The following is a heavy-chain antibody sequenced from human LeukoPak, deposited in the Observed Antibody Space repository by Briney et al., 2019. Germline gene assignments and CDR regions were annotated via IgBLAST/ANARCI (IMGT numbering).Heavy chain of an antibody. J-gene: IGHJ4*02. D-gene: IGHD3-22*01. CDR3: AREGNSGYYPY. CDR1: GFTFSTYA. V-gene: IGHV3-23*01. CDR2: MSDDSRKS. Sequence: GGSLRLSCAASGFTFSTYALSWVRQAPGKGLEWVSAMSDDSRKSYYADSVKGRFTISRDNSKNTLYLQMSSLRAEDTAMYYCAREGNSGYYPYWGQGILVTVSS.